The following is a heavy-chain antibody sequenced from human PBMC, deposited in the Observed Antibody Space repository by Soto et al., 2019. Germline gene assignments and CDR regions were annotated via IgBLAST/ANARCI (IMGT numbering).Heavy chain of an antibody. D-gene: IGHD6-13*01. V-gene: IGHV4-61*01. CDR3: ARYTSTREGLDY. J-gene: IGHJ4*02. CDR1: GGSISSGSYY. CDR2: IFASGST. Sequence: QVQLQESGPGLVKPSETLSLTCTVSGGSISSGSYYWNWIRQPPGKGLEWIGYIFASGSTTYNPSVKSRVTISVDTSKNQFSLKLSSVTAADTAVYYCARYTSTREGLDYWGQGTLVNVSS.